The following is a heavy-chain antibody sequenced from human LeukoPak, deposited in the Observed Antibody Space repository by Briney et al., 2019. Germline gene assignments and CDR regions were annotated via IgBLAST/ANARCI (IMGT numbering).Heavy chain of an antibody. J-gene: IGHJ4*02. CDR2: IRSNSIYT. CDR1: GFTFRGYY. Sequence: GGSLRLSCATSGFTFRGYYMSWIRQAPGKGLEWVSYIRSNSIYTNYADSVKGRFTISRDNAKNSLFLQMNSLRAEDTAVYYCARGGGTCDYWGQGTLVSVSS. CDR3: ARGGGTCDY. D-gene: IGHD1-26*01. V-gene: IGHV3-11*05.